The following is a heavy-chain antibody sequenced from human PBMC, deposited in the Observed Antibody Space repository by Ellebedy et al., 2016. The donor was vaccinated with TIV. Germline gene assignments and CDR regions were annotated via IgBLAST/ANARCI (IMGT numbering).Heavy chain of an antibody. Sequence: ASVKVSXXASGYSFTGYYMHWVRQAPGQGLEWMGWISAYNGNTNYAQKLQGRVTMTTDTSTSTAYMELRSLRSDDTAVYYCARDNTGIAVAGNDYWGQGTLVTVSS. D-gene: IGHD6-19*01. CDR1: GYSFTGYY. V-gene: IGHV1-18*04. J-gene: IGHJ4*02. CDR2: ISAYNGNT. CDR3: ARDNTGIAVAGNDY.